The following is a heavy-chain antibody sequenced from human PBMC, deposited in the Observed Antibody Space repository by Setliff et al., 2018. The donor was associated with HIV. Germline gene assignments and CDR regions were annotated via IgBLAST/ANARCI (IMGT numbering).Heavy chain of an antibody. CDR3: AREPSPSQWQPLYFDV. D-gene: IGHD6-19*01. CDR1: GGSITSSSYY. J-gene: IGHJ4*02. Sequence: SETLSLTCTVSGGSITSSSYYWGGIRQPPGKGLEWIGTIFSSGSTYYKPSLKSRVTMSLDTSKEQFSLRLRSVTAADTAIYYCAREPSPSQWQPLYFDVWGRGILVTVSS. CDR2: IFSSGST. V-gene: IGHV4-39*07.